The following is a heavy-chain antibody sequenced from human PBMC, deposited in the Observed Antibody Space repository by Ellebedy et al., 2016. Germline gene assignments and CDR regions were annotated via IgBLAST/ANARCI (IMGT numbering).Heavy chain of an antibody. CDR1: GYSFTNYW. CDR3: ARRGGLLSSFDI. J-gene: IGHJ3*02. Sequence: GGSLRLSCKGSGYSFTNYWIGWVRQMPGKGLEWMGVVYPGDADTTYSPSFQGQVTISVDKSVSTAYLQWSSLKASDTAIYYCARRGGLLSSFDIWGQGTLVTVSS. V-gene: IGHV5-51*01. D-gene: IGHD3-10*01. CDR2: VYPGDADT.